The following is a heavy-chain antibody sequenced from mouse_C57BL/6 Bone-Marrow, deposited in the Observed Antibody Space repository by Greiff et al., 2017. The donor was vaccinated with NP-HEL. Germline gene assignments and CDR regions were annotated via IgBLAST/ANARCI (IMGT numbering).Heavy chain of an antibody. Sequence: EVKLMESGGGLVQPGGSLKLSCAASGFTFSDYYMYWVRQTPEKRLEWVAYISNGGGSTYYPDTVKGRFTISRDNAKNTLYLQMSRLKSEDTAMYYCARRGLLLLAMDYWGQGTSVTVSS. D-gene: IGHD2-3*01. CDR2: ISNGGGST. CDR3: ARRGLLLLAMDY. J-gene: IGHJ4*01. CDR1: GFTFSDYY. V-gene: IGHV5-12*01.